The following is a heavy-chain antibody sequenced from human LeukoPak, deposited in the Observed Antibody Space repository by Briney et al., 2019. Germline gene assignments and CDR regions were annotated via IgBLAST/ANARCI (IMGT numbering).Heavy chain of an antibody. V-gene: IGHV3-30*03. D-gene: IGHD2-2*01. Sequence: PGRSLRLSCAASGFTFSNYGMHWVRQAPGKGLEWVAVISDDGSNKHYTDSVKGRFTISRDNSKNTMLLQMNSLRAEDTAVYYCARELISLASSGYCSSTSCHGLDYWGQGTLVTVSS. CDR2: ISDDGSNK. CDR3: ARELISLASSGYCSSTSCHGLDY. CDR1: GFTFSNYG. J-gene: IGHJ4*02.